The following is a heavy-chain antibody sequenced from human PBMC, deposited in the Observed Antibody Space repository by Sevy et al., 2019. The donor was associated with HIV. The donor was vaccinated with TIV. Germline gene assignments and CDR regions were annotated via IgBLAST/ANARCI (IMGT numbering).Heavy chain of an antibody. CDR1: GFALSNYYA. D-gene: IGHD4-17*01. CDR3: ARPRANYVDHYFFYAMDV. V-gene: IGHV3-30-3*01. CDR2: ISYDGGAK. Sequence: GGSLRLSCAASGFALSNYYAMHWVRQAPGKGLEWVALISYDGGAKYYANSVKGRFTISRDNFKNTLYLQMNSLTTEDTAVSYCARPRANYVDHYFFYAMDVWGQGTTVTVSS. J-gene: IGHJ6*02.